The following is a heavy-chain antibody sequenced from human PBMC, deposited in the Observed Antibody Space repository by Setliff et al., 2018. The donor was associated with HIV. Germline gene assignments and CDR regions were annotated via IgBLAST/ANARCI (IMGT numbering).Heavy chain of an antibody. CDR1: AYTFTGYY. CDR3: ARDRYYRNYFDS. Sequence: ASVQVPCKASAYTFTGYYINWMRQAPGQELEWVGWNNSNSGGTNYAQRFQGRVTVTRDTSTSTVYMELSSLTTEDTAIYYCARDRYYRNYFDSWGQGTLVTVSS. D-gene: IGHD3-22*01. V-gene: IGHV1-2*02. CDR2: NNSNSGGT. J-gene: IGHJ4*02.